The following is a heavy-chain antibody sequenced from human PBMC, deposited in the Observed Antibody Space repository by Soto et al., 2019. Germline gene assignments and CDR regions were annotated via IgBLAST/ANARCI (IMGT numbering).Heavy chain of an antibody. Sequence: SLTLSCKASVYTFSGDAFVWGLQAPGQGLEWMGGMIPNSGTTNYAQKFQGRVTMTRNTSISTAYMELSSLRSEDTAVYYCVRSIRYYAYYYYYLDVWGKGTTVTVSS. D-gene: IGHD3-9*01. V-gene: IGHV1-8*01. CDR1: VYTFSGDA. J-gene: IGHJ6*03. CDR3: VRSIRYYAYYYYYLDV. CDR2: MIPNSGTT.